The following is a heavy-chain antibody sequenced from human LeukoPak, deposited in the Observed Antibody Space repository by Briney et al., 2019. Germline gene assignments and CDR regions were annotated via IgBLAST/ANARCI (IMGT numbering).Heavy chain of an antibody. V-gene: IGHV4-34*01. CDR2: INHSGST. CDR3: ARDGSRGYYRLFDY. J-gene: IGHJ4*02. CDR1: GGSFSGYY. D-gene: IGHD3-22*01. Sequence: SETLSLTCAVYGGSFSGYYWSWIRQPPGKGLEWIGEINHSGSTNYNPSLKSRVTISVDTSKNQFSLKLSSVTAADTAVYYCARDGSRGYYRLFDYWGQGTLVTVSS.